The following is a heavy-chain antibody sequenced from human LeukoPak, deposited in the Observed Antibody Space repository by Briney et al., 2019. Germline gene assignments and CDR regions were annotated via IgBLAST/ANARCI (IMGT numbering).Heavy chain of an antibody. CDR3: VGVVVITPY. V-gene: IGHV3-30*02. J-gene: IGHJ4*02. D-gene: IGHD3-22*01. CDR2: IRYDGSNK. Sequence: GGSLRLSCVASGFTFSTNGMHWVRQAPGKGLEWVALIRYDGSNKDYADSVKGRFIVSRDNSKNTLYMQMNSLRVEDTAVYYCVGVVVITPYWGQGTLATVSS. CDR1: GFTFSTNG.